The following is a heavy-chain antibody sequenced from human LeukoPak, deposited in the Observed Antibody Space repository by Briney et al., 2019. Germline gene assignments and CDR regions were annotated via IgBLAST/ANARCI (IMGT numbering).Heavy chain of an antibody. D-gene: IGHD3-10*01. CDR3: ARDSRYYGSGSYFHMDV. J-gene: IGHJ6*03. CDR1: GGSISSYY. V-gene: IGHV4-4*07. Sequence: PSETLSLTCTVSGGSISSYYWSWIRQPPGKGLEWIGRIYTSGSTNYNPSLKSRLTMSVDTSKNQFSLKLSSVTAADTAVYYCARDSRYYGSGSYFHMDVWGKGTTVTISS. CDR2: IYTSGST.